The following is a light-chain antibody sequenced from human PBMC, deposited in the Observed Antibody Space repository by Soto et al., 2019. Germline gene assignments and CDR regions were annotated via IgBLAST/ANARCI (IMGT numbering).Light chain of an antibody. V-gene: IGLV2-14*01. J-gene: IGLJ3*02. Sequence: QSALTQPPSASGSPGQSVTISCTGTSSDVGGYNYVSWYQQHPGKAPKLMIYEVNNRPSGVSDRFSGSKSGNTASLTISGLQAEDEADYYCSSYTSSSTVVFGGGTQLTVL. CDR2: EVN. CDR3: SSYTSSSTVV. CDR1: SSDVGGYNY.